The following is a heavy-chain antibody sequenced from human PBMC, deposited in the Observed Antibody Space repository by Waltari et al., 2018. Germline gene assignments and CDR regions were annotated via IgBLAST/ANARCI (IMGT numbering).Heavy chain of an antibody. V-gene: IGHV1-69*12. CDR2: ISPIFGTA. Sequence: QVQLVQSGAEVKKPGSSVKVSCKASGGTFSSYAISWVRQAPRQGLEWMGGISPIFGTANYAQKFQGRVTITADESTSTAYMELSSLRSEDTAVYYCASGGEGLSYGSFDYWGQGTLVTVSS. J-gene: IGHJ4*02. CDR1: GGTFSSYA. CDR3: ASGGEGLSYGSFDY. D-gene: IGHD5-18*01.